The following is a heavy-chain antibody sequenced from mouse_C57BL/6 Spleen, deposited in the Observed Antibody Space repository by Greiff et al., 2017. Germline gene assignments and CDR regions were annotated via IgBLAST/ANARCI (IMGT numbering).Heavy chain of an antibody. V-gene: IGHV5-6*01. D-gene: IGHD1-1*01. CDR1: GFTFSSYG. CDR2: ISSGGSYT. J-gene: IGHJ1*03. Sequence: EVQRVESGGDLVKPGGSLKLSCAASGFTFSSYGMSWVRQTPDKRLEWVATISSGGSYTYYPDSVKGRFTISRDNAKNTLYLQMSSLKSEDTAMYYCAGHSYYYGSSYGYFDVWGTGTTVTVSS. CDR3: AGHSYYYGSSYGYFDV.